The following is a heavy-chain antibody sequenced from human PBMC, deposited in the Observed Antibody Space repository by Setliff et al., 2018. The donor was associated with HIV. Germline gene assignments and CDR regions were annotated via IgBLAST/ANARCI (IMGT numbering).Heavy chain of an antibody. CDR2: IHTSGST. CDR3: ARDRRDDYYLTAYFDS. V-gene: IGHV4-4*07. CDR1: GGSISSHC. D-gene: IGHD1-26*01. Sequence: SETLSLTCTVSGGSISSHCWSWIRQPAGKGLEWIGHIHTSGSTKYNPSLKSRVTISLDTARNQFSLELTSVTATDTAVYYCARDRRDDYYLTAYFDSLGQGTVVTVSS. J-gene: IGHJ4*02.